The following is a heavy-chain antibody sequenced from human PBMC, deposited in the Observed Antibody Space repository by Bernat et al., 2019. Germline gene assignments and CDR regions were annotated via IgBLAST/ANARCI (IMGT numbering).Heavy chain of an antibody. D-gene: IGHD6-13*01. V-gene: IGHV4-39*01. J-gene: IGHJ4*02. CDR2: IYYSGST. CDR1: GGSISSSSYY. Sequence: QLQLQESGPGLVKPSETLSLTFTVPGGSISSSSYYWGWIRQPPGKGLEWIGSIYYSGSTYYNPSLKSRVTISVDTSKNQFSLKLSSVTAADTAVYYCARHAEGVAAHFDYWGQGTLVTVSS. CDR3: ARHAEGVAAHFDY.